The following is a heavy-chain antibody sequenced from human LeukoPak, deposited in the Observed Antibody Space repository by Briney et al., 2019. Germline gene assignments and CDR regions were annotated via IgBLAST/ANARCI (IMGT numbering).Heavy chain of an antibody. CDR3: ARDQRTCSRSRCPWATFDY. Sequence: GGSLRLSCAASGFTFSSYWMSWVRQAPGKGLEWVANIKQDGSEKYYVDSVKGRFTISRDNAKNSLYLQMNSLRAEDTAVYYCARDQRTCSRSRCPWATFDYWRPGTLGTVYS. CDR1: GFTFSSYW. J-gene: IGHJ4*02. V-gene: IGHV3-7*05. CDR2: IKQDGSEK. D-gene: IGHD2-2*01.